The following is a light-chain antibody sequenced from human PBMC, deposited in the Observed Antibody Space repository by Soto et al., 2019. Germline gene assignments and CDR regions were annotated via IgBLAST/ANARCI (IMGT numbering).Light chain of an antibody. Sequence: DIQMTQSPSTLSGSVGDRVTIICLASPTISSWLAWYQQKPGKAPKHLIYKASTLKSGVPSRFSGRGSGTEFTLTISSLQPDDFATYYCQHYNSYSEAFGQGTKVDIK. CDR3: QHYNSYSEA. CDR1: PTISSW. J-gene: IGKJ1*01. CDR2: KAS. V-gene: IGKV1-5*03.